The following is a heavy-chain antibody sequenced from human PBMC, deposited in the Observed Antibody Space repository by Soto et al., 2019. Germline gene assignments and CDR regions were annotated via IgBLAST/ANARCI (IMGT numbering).Heavy chain of an antibody. J-gene: IGHJ3*02. CDR2: IYPGDSDI. V-gene: IGHV5-51*01. Sequence: GESLKISCQASGYIFSIYWIGWVRQMPGKGLEWMGIIYPGDSDISYSPSFQGQVIISADKSISTAYLQWSSLKASDTAMYYCAILSSYIHSSGYYNRHDAFDIWGQGAMVTVSS. CDR1: GYIFSIYW. CDR3: AILSSYIHSSGYYNRHDAFDI. D-gene: IGHD3-22*01.